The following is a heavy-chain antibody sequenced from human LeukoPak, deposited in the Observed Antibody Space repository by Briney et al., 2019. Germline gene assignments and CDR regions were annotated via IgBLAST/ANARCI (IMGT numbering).Heavy chain of an antibody. CDR3: ARNVIGGYHDAFDI. CDR2: IYHSGST. V-gene: IGHV4-30-2*01. Sequence: SETLSLTCAVSGGSISSGGYSWSWIRQPPGKGLEWIGYIYHSGSTYYSPSLKSRVTISVDRSKNQFSLKLSSVTAADTAVYYCARNVIGGYHDAFDIWGQGTMVTVSS. J-gene: IGHJ3*02. CDR1: GGSISSGGYS. D-gene: IGHD3-22*01.